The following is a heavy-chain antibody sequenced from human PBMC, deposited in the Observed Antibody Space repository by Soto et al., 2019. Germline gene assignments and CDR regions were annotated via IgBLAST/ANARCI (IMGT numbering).Heavy chain of an antibody. CDR3: ARETGPLGHFDC. CDR2: IKQDGSEK. Sequence: EVQLVESGGGLVQPGGSLRLSCAASGFTFSSYWMSWVRQAPGKGLEWVANIKQDGSEKYYVDSVKGRFTISRDNAKNYLYLQMNRLRAGDTAVYYCARETGPLGHFDCWGQGTLVTVSS. V-gene: IGHV3-7*01. J-gene: IGHJ4*02. D-gene: IGHD7-27*01. CDR1: GFTFSSYW.